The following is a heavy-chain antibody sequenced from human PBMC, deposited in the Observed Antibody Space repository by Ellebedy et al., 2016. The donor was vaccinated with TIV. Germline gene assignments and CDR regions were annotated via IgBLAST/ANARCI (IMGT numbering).Heavy chain of an antibody. V-gene: IGHV3-13*01. Sequence: PGGSLRLSCAASGFTFSSNDMHWVRQGPGKGLEWVSAICSDGDTSYSGSVKGRFTISRENGKNSVYLQMNSLRAEDTAVYYCARASAGLDYWGQGTLVTVSS. CDR3: ARASAGLDY. J-gene: IGHJ4*02. CDR1: GFTFSSND. CDR2: ICSDGDT. D-gene: IGHD6-13*01.